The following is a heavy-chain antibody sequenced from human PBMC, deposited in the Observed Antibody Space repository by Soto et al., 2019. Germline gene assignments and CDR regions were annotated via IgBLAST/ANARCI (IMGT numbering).Heavy chain of an antibody. CDR3: ARDGYDSASAQFDS. CDR2: INSDGSSA. J-gene: IGHJ4*02. CDR1: GFSFSSNW. Sequence: EVQLVESGGGLVQPGGALRLSCAASGFSFSSNWMHWVRQAPGKGLVWVSRINSDGSSAAYADSVKGRFTISRDNAKNTLFLQMNSLGAEDTAVYYCARDGYDSASAQFDSWGQGTLVTVSS. D-gene: IGHD5-12*01. V-gene: IGHV3-74*01.